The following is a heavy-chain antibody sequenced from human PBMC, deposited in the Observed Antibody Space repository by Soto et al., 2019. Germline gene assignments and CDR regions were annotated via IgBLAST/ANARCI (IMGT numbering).Heavy chain of an antibody. Sequence: QVQLVESGGGVVQPGRSLRLSCAASGFTFSSYARHWVRQAPGKGLVWVAVISYDGSNKYYADSVKGRFTISRDNSKNTLYLQMNSLRAEDTAVYYCARSYSGSYLDYWGQGTLVTVSS. CDR3: ARSYSGSYLDY. J-gene: IGHJ4*02. D-gene: IGHD1-26*01. CDR1: GFTFSSYA. CDR2: ISYDGSNK. V-gene: IGHV3-30-3*01.